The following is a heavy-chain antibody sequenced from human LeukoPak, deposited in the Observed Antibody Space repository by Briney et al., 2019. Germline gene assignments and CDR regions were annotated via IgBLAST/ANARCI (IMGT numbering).Heavy chain of an antibody. CDR2: INHSGST. Sequence: SETLSLTCTVSGGSINNYYWSWIRQPPGKGLEWIGEINHSGSTNYNPSLKSRVTISVDTSKNQFSLKLSSVTAADTAVYYCARAGRYSGYEDYWGQGTLVTVSS. V-gene: IGHV4-34*01. D-gene: IGHD5-12*01. J-gene: IGHJ4*02. CDR1: GGSINNYY. CDR3: ARAGRYSGYEDY.